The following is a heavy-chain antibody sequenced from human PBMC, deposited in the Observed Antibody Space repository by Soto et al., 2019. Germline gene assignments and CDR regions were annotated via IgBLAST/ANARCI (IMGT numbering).Heavy chain of an antibody. V-gene: IGHV1-18*01. D-gene: IGHD6-13*01. CDR3: ARDSSSWNRWLDP. CDR1: CYTLSSYG. Sequence: APVKVSCKASCYTLSSYGISWVRQAPGQGLEWMGWISAYNGNTNYAQKLQGRVTMTTDTSMSTAYMELRSLRSDDTAVYYSARDSSSWNRWLDPWGQGTLVTVSS. J-gene: IGHJ5*02. CDR2: ISAYNGNT.